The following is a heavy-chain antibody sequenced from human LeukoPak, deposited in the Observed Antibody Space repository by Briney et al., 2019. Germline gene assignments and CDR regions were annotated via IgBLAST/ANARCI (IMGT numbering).Heavy chain of an antibody. CDR3: AKGLTVVYIDY. CDR2: ISYDGSNK. J-gene: IGHJ4*02. Sequence: GRSLRLSCAASGFTFSSYGMHWVRQAPGKGLEWVAVISYDGSNKYYADSVKGRFTISRDNSKNTLYLQMNSLRAEDTAVYYCAKGLTVVYIDYWGQGTLFTVSS. CDR1: GFTFSSYG. D-gene: IGHD4-23*01. V-gene: IGHV3-30*18.